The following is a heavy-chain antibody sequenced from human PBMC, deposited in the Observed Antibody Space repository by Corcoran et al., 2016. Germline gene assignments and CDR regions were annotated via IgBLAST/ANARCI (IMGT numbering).Heavy chain of an antibody. V-gene: IGHV3-21*01. D-gene: IGHD3-16*01. Sequence: EVQLVESGGGLVKPGGSLRLSCAASGFTFSSYSMNWVRQAPGKGLEWVSSISSSSYIYYADSVKGRFTISRDNAKNSLYLQMNSLRAEDTAVYYCARDGGYGDAFDIWGQGTMVTVSS. CDR2: ISSSSYI. J-gene: IGHJ3*02. CDR3: ARDGGYGDAFDI. CDR1: GFTFSSYS.